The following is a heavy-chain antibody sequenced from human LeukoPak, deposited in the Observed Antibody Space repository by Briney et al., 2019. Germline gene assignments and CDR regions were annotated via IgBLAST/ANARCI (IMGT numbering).Heavy chain of an antibody. Sequence: GGSLRLSCAASGFTLSSYEMNWVRQAPGKGLEWVSRINSDGSGTIYADSVQGRFTISRDNAKNTLYLQMNSLRAEDTAVYYCACDRDYYDSSGYYNYWGQGTLVTVSS. CDR2: INSDGSGT. CDR3: ACDRDYYDSSGYYNY. CDR1: GFTLSSYE. D-gene: IGHD3-22*01. J-gene: IGHJ4*02. V-gene: IGHV3-74*01.